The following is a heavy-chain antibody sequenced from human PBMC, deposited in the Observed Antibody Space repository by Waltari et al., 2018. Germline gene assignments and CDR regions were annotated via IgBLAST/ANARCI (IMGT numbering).Heavy chain of an antibody. J-gene: IGHJ6*02. CDR1: GYSISSGYY. D-gene: IGHD1-1*01. CDR3: AIHERMYYGMDV. CDR2: INHGWLT. Sequence: QVQLQESGPRLVTPSEPLSLNCAVSGYSISSGYYWDQIRQPPGKGLEWMGTINHGWLTYYNPSLTSRVTISVDTSKIHFSREMRSVTSADTAVYYCAIHERMYYGMDVWGQGTMVTVSS. V-gene: IGHV4-38-2*01.